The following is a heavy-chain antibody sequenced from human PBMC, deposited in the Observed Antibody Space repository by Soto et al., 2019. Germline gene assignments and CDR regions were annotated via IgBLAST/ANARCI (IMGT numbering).Heavy chain of an antibody. CDR3: AKVDTYYYDSSLQKYYFDY. CDR2: ISGSGGST. J-gene: IGHJ4*02. Sequence: WGSLRLSCAASGFTFSSYAMSWVRQAPGKGLEWVSAISGSGGSTYYADSVKGRFTISRDNSKNTLYLQMNSLRAEDTAVYYCAKVDTYYYDSSLQKYYFDYWGQGTLVTVSS. D-gene: IGHD3-22*01. CDR1: GFTFSSYA. V-gene: IGHV3-23*01.